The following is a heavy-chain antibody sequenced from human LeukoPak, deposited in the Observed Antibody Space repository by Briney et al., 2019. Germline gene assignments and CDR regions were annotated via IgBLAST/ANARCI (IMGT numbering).Heavy chain of an antibody. CDR3: ARGVYGTVKGGLDY. V-gene: IGHV4-31*03. CDR2: IYHSGSA. J-gene: IGHJ4*02. CDR1: GDSISSGGYY. Sequence: SETLSLTCTVPGDSISSGGYYWIWIRQHPGKGLEWIGYIYHSGSAYYNPSLESRVTISVDTSKNQFSLKLSSVAAADTAVYYCARGVYGTVKGGLDYWGQGTLVTVSS. D-gene: IGHD3-10*01.